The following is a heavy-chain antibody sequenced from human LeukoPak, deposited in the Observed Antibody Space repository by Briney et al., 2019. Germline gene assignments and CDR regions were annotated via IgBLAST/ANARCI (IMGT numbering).Heavy chain of an antibody. Sequence: PGRSLRLSCAASGFTFSSYGMHWVRQAPGKGLEWVAVISYDGSNKYHADSVKGRFTISRDNSKNTLYLQMNSLRAEDTAVYYCAKDREFYYGSGSYILDYWGQGTLVTVSS. CDR3: AKDREFYYGSGSYILDY. J-gene: IGHJ4*02. CDR1: GFTFSSYG. D-gene: IGHD3-10*01. CDR2: ISYDGSNK. V-gene: IGHV3-30*18.